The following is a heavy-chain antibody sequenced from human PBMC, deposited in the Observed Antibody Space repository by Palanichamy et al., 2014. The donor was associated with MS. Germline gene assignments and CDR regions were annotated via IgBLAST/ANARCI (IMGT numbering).Heavy chain of an antibody. D-gene: IGHD2-21*02. CDR3: ARCRTAFDALDI. CDR2: VSYGGSS. Sequence: QVQLQESGPGLVKPSETLSLTCTVSGGSISTYYWSWIRQPPGKGLEWIGCVSYGGSSNYNPSLGSRVTIPVDSSKNQFSLRLTSVTAADTAVYYCARCRTAFDALDIWGQGTMVQVSS. V-gene: IGHV4-59*08. CDR1: GGSISTYY. J-gene: IGHJ3*02.